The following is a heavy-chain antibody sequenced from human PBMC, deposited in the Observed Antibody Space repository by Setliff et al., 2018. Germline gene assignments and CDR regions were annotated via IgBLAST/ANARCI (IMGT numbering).Heavy chain of an antibody. J-gene: IGHJ3*02. D-gene: IGHD2-21*01. CDR1: GESFSNNY. CDR3: ARDRAYFSSSHDAFDI. Sequence: PSETLSLTCSVYGESFSNNYWSWIRQSPGRGLEWIGESNHGGSTSYNPSLKSRFTISRDNSKNTLYLQMNSLRVEDTAVYYCARDRAYFSSSHDAFDIWGQGTMVTVSS. V-gene: IGHV4-34*10. CDR2: SNHGGST.